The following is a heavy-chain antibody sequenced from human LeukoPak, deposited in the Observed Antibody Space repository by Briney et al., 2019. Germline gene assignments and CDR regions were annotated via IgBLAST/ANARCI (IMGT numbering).Heavy chain of an antibody. CDR3: ARDSMGYDSSGYYDY. D-gene: IGHD3-22*01. Sequence: SGGSLRLSCAASGFTFSSYSMNWVRQAPGKGLEWVSSISSSSSYIYYADSVKGRFTISRDNAKNPLYLQMNSLRAEDTAVYYCARDSMGYDSSGYYDYWGQGTLVTVSS. CDR1: GFTFSSYS. V-gene: IGHV3-21*01. CDR2: ISSSSSYI. J-gene: IGHJ4*02.